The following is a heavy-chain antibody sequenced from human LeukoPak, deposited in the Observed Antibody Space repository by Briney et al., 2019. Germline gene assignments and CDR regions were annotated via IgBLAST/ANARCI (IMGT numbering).Heavy chain of an antibody. CDR1: GGTFSSYA. V-gene: IGHV1-69*13. CDR2: IIPIFGTA. J-gene: IGHJ4*02. CDR3: ARDGRPYCGGDCYSDPFDY. Sequence: ASVKVSCKASGGTFSSYAISWVRQAPGQGLEWMGGIIPIFGTANYAQKFQGRVTITADESTSTAYMELSSLRSEDMAVYYCARDGRPYCGGDCYSDPFDYWGQGTLVTVSS. D-gene: IGHD2-21*02.